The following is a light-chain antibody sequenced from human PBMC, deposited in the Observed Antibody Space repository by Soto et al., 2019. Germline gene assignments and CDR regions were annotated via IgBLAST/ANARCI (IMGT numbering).Light chain of an antibody. CDR1: QSVSTN. V-gene: IGKV3-15*01. Sequence: EVVMTQSPTTLSVSPGERVTLSCRASQSVSTNLAWYQQKPGQSPRLLIYSASSRASGIPARFSCSGSGTDFTLTISSLQSEDFAVYYCQQYNDWPPLTFGGGTKVEVK. CDR2: SAS. CDR3: QQYNDWPPLT. J-gene: IGKJ4*01.